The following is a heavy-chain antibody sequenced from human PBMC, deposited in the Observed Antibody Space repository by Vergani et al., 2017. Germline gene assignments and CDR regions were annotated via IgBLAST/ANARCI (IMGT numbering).Heavy chain of an antibody. CDR1: GGSINPSSSF. J-gene: IGHJ6*02. D-gene: IGHD2-2*01. Sequence: QLQLQESGPGLVKPSETLSLICTVSGGSINPSSSFWCWIRQSPGKGLEWIGSINYVGRTYYIPSLQSRATVFVDTSKNQFSLKLSSVTAADTAVYYCARGNVPSYQLTNNYYYGMDVWGQGTTVTVSS. CDR2: INYVGRT. V-gene: IGHV4-39*01. CDR3: ARGNVPSYQLTNNYYYGMDV.